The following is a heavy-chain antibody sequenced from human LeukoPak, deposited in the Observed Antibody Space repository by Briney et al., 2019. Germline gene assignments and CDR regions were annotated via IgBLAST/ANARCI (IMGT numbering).Heavy chain of an antibody. CDR3: ARYVWGSYPTFEDY. CDR1: GGSFSGYY. V-gene: IGHV4-34*01. Sequence: SETLSLTCAVYGGSFSGYYWSWIRQPPGKGLEWIGEINHSGSTNYNPSLKSRVTISVDTSKNQFSLKVSSVTAADTAVYYCARYVWGSYPTFEDYWGQGTLVTVSS. J-gene: IGHJ4*02. CDR2: INHSGST. D-gene: IGHD3-16*02.